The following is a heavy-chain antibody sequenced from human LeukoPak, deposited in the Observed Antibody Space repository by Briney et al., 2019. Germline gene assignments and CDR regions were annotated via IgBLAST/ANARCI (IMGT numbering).Heavy chain of an antibody. D-gene: IGHD2-8*01. V-gene: IGHV4-39*01. CDR1: GGSTSSSSYY. CDR2: IYYSGST. CDR3: ARHERYCTNGVCPNFDY. Sequence: PSETLSLTCTVSGGSTSSSSYYWGWIRQPPGKGLEWIGSIYYSGSTYYNPSLKSRVTISVDTSKNQFSLKLSSVTAADTAVYYCARHERYCTNGVCPNFDYWGQGTLVTVSS. J-gene: IGHJ4*02.